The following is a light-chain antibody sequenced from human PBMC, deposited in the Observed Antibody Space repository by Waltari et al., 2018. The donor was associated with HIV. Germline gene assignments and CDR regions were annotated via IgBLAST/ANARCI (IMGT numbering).Light chain of an antibody. CDR2: GAS. V-gene: IGKV1-27*01. J-gene: IGKJ5*01. Sequence: DIQMSQAPSSLSASVGDRVTITCRASRDISNDLAWYQQKSGEVPKLLIYGASTLRSGVSSRCLGSGSGTEFTLTINGLQPEDVASYYCQNYDSAPVAIGQGTRLEI. CDR3: QNYDSAPVA. CDR1: RDISND.